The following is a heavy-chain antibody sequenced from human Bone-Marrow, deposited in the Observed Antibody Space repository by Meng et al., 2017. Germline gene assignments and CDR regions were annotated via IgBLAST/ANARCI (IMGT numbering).Heavy chain of an antibody. CDR3: ARAQLLWFGELTCWFDP. V-gene: IGHV3-21*01. CDR1: GFTFSSYS. J-gene: IGHJ5*02. Sequence: GESLKISCAASGFTFSSYSMNWVRQAPGKGLEWVSSISSSGYIYYADSVKGRSTISRDNAKNSLYLQMNSLRAEDTAVYYCARAQLLWFGELTCWFDPWGQGTLVTVSS. CDR2: ISSSGYI. D-gene: IGHD3-10*01.